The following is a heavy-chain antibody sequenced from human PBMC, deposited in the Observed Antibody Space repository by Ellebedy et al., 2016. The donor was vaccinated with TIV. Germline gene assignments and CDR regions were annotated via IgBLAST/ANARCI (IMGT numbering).Heavy chain of an antibody. V-gene: IGHV4-4*02. CDR2: IYHSGST. D-gene: IGHD5-24*01. Sequence: SETLSLXCAVSGGSIRSTNWWSWVRQPPGKGLEWIGEIYHSGSTNYNPSLKSRVTISVDKSKNQFSLKLTSVTAADTAMYYCAREGDGYNTDYWGQGTLVTVSS. J-gene: IGHJ4*02. CDR3: AREGDGYNTDY. CDR1: GGSIRSTNW.